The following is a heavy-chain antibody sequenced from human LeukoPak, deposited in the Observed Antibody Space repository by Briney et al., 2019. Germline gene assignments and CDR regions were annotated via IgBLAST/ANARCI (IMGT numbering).Heavy chain of an antibody. V-gene: IGHV3-33*06. CDR1: GFTFSSYG. CDR2: IWYDGSNK. J-gene: IGHJ4*02. Sequence: LPGGSLRLSCAASGFTFSSYGMPWVRQAPGKGLEWVAVIWYDGSNKYYADSVKGRFTISRDNSKNTLYLQMNSLRAEDTAVYYCAKGSHYYDSSGYWPSPPGHIDYWGQGTLVTVSS. D-gene: IGHD3-22*01. CDR3: AKGSHYYDSSGYWPSPPGHIDY.